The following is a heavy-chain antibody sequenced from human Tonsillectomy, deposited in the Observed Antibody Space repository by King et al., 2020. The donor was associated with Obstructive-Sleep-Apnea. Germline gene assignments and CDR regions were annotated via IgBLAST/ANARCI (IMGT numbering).Heavy chain of an antibody. V-gene: IGHV4-59*01. CDR2: IYYRGST. J-gene: IGHJ5*02. Sequence: QLQESGPGLVKPSETLSLTCSVSGGSISTYYWSWIRQPPGKGLEWIGYIYYRGSTNYNPSLKSRVTISIDTSKKQLSLRLRSVTAADTAVYYCAREQSDCWTWGQGTLVTVSS. CDR3: AREQSDCWT. CDR1: GGSISTYY. D-gene: IGHD3-3*01.